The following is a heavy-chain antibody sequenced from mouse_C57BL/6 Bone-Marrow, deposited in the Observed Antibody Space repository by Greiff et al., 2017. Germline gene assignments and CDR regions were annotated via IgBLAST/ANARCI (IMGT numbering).Heavy chain of an antibody. Sequence: VQLQQSGAELVRPGTSVKVSCKASGYAFTNYLIEWVKQRPGQGLEWIGVINPGSGGTNYNEKFKGKATLTADKSSSTAYMQLSSLTSEDSAVYFCARGGYSNGYYFDYWGQGTTLTVSS. D-gene: IGHD2-5*01. CDR2: INPGSGGT. V-gene: IGHV1-54*01. CDR3: ARGGYSNGYYFDY. J-gene: IGHJ2*01. CDR1: GYAFTNYL.